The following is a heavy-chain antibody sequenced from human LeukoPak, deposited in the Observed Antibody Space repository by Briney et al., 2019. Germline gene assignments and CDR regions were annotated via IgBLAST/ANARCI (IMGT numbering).Heavy chain of an antibody. Sequence: ASVKVSCKASGYTFSNYGIHWVRQAPGQAPEWTGWISAYSGDTNYAKKLQGRVTMTTDKSMNTAYMELRSLTFDDTAVYYCTSGPPVSTGGYSYFDDWGQGTLVTVSS. J-gene: IGHJ4*02. CDR2: ISAYSGDT. CDR1: GYTFSNYG. V-gene: IGHV1-18*01. D-gene: IGHD1-26*01. CDR3: TSGPPVSTGGYSYFDD.